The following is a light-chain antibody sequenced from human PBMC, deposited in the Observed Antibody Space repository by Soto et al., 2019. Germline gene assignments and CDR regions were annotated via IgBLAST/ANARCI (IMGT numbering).Light chain of an antibody. CDR2: DDS. Sequence: DIKMSQSPAALSVSVGDRVTITCRASQSISDTLAGYQQKPGKAPMLLMYDDSTLERGVPARFSGSGAATEFSLTIISLQPDDVATEYCQHQETYSRTFGQGTKVDIK. J-gene: IGKJ1*01. CDR3: QHQETYSRT. CDR1: QSISDT. V-gene: IGKV1-5*01.